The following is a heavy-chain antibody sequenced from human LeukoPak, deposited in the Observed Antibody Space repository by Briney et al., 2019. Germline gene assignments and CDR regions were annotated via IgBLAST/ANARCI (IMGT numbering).Heavy chain of an antibody. CDR3: ARDGIAVAGKGLWFDP. CDR2: IIPILGIA. J-gene: IGHJ5*02. D-gene: IGHD6-19*01. CDR1: GGTFSSYA. V-gene: IGHV1-69*04. Sequence: ASVKVSCKASGGTFSSYAISWVRQAPGQGLEWMGRIIPILGIANYAQKFQGRVTITADTSTSTAYMELSSLRSEDTAVYYCARDGIAVAGKGLWFDPWGQGTLVTVSS.